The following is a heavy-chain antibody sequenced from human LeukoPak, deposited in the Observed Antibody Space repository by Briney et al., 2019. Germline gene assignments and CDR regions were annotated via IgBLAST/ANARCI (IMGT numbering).Heavy chain of an antibody. D-gene: IGHD5-18*01. J-gene: IGHJ4*02. Sequence: GGSLRLSCAASGFTFSSYGMHWVRQAPGKGLEWVAFIRYDGSNKYYADSVKGRFTISRDNSKNTLYLQMNSLRAEDTAVYYCAKDAGYGYGYPQSNWGQGTLVTVSS. CDR1: GFTFSSYG. CDR3: AKDAGYGYGYPQSN. CDR2: IRYDGSNK. V-gene: IGHV3-30*02.